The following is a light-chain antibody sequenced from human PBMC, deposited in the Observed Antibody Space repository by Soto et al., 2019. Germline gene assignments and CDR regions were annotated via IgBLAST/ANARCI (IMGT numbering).Light chain of an antibody. V-gene: IGKV3-15*01. CDR3: QRYDTWPLT. Sequence: EIVMTQSPATLSVSPGDSATLSCRASQSISDNVAWYQQRPGLAPRLLIYDTSTRATGVPARVSGSGSGTEFSLTISSLQSDDSAVYYCQRYDTWPLTFGGGTKVEIK. CDR1: QSISDN. J-gene: IGKJ4*01. CDR2: DTS.